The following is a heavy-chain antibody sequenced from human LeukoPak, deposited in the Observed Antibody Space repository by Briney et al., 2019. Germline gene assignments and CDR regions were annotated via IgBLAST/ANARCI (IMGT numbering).Heavy chain of an antibody. CDR1: GFTFSNHA. CDR2: ISISGDTT. J-gene: IGHJ4*02. V-gene: IGHV3-23*01. D-gene: IGHD4-17*01. Sequence: PGGSLRLSCGASGFTFSNHAMTWVRQAPGKGLEWVSAISISGDTTYYADAVKGRFTISRDNSKNTVYLQMNSLGAEDTAVYYCANEIRPNDYWGQGTLVTVSS. CDR3: ANEIRPNDY.